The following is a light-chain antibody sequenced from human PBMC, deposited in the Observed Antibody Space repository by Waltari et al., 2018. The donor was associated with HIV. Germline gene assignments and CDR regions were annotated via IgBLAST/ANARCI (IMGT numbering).Light chain of an antibody. CDR1: QRVSSSD. J-gene: IGKJ1*01. CDR3: QQYGSSPSWT. Sequence: IVLTMSRVSLSFYPGDRATLPCRSSQRVSSSDLAWYQQKPGQAPRLLIYGASSRATGIPDRFSGSGSGTDFTLTISRLEPEDFAVYYCQQYGSSPSWTFGQGTKVEIK. CDR2: GAS. V-gene: IGKV3-20*01.